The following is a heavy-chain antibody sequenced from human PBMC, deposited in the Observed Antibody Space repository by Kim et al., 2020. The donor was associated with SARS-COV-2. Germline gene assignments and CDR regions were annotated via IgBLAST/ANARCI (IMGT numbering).Heavy chain of an antibody. V-gene: IGHV4-59*01. J-gene: IGHJ6*01. CDR1: GGSISGYN. D-gene: IGHD5-12*01. CDR2: LIYGGGT. CDR3: ARIYNSGSHYSGMYV. Sequence: SETLSLTCPVSGGSISGYNWSWFRPHPAVEVEWIGHLIYGGGTTYNHSFQTRGTITADDSNKQLSLLQSSATAAEATAYYYARIYNSGSHYSGMYVWG.